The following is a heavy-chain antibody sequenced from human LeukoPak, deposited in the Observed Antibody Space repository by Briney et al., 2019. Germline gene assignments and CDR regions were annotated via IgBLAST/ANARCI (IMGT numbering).Heavy chain of an antibody. CDR3: ARVVIIGGLWVDY. Sequence: ASVKVSCKASGGTFGSYAISWVRQAPGQGLEWMGGIIPIFGTANYAQKFQGRVTITADESTSTAYMELSSLRSEDTAVYYCARVVIIGGLWVDYWGQGTLVTVSS. CDR2: IIPIFGTA. D-gene: IGHD3-3*01. CDR1: GGTFGSYA. V-gene: IGHV1-69*13. J-gene: IGHJ4*02.